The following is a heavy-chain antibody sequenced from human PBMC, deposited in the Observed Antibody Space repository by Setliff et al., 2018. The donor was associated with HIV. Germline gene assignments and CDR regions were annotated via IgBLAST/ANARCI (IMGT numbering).Heavy chain of an antibody. Sequence: GGSLRLSCAASGFTFSDVWMHWVRQAPGKGLEWVTLIYKAGKTYYADFVKGRFTIARDDTENTVSLQMTNLEPGDTAMYYCAKGGYGGAYYVAGYWGQGTKVTVSS. V-gene: IGHV3-53*01. J-gene: IGHJ4*02. D-gene: IGHD5-18*01. CDR2: IYKAGKT. CDR3: AKGGYGGAYYVAGY. CDR1: GFTFSDVW.